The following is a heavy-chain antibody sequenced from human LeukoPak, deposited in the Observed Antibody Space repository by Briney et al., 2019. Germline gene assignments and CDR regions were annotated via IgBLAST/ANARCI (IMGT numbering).Heavy chain of an antibody. V-gene: IGHV3-23*01. CDR2: ISGAGRET. CDR3: AKIDSPRVGWRAPIDY. J-gene: IGHJ4*02. D-gene: IGHD6-19*01. CDR1: GFTFGGSA. Sequence: GGSLRLSCDASGFTFGGSAMSWVRPAPGKGLEWISDISGAGRETYYADSVKGRFTISRDNSKNTLYLQLNSLGAEDTAVYFCAKIDSPRVGWRAPIDYWGQGTLVTVSS.